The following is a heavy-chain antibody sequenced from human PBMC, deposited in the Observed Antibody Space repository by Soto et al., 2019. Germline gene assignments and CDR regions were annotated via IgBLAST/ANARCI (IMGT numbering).Heavy chain of an antibody. J-gene: IGHJ6*02. CDR2: ISYDGSNK. V-gene: IGHV3-30*18. CDR3: AKDLRSRPARSYYYYYGMDV. D-gene: IGHD6-6*01. CDR1: GFTFSSYG. Sequence: QVQLVESGGGVVQPGRSLRLSCAASGFTFSSYGMHWVRQAPGKGLEWVAVISYDGSNKYYADSVKGRFTISRDNSKNTLYLQMNSLRAEDTAVYYCAKDLRSRPARSYYYYYGMDVWGQGTTVTVSS.